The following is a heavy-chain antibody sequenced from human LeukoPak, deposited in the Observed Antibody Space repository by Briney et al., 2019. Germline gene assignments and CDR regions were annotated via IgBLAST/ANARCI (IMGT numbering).Heavy chain of an antibody. CDR2: IWYDGSNK. CDR3: ARDRSYYNVFDY. D-gene: IGHD3-10*01. Sequence: PGRSLRLSCAASGFTFSSYGMHGVRQAPGKGLEWVAVIWYDGSNKYYADSVKGRFTISRDNSKNTLYLKMNSLRDEDTAVYYCARDRSYYNVFDYWGQGTLVTVSS. J-gene: IGHJ4*02. CDR1: GFTFSSYG. V-gene: IGHV3-33*01.